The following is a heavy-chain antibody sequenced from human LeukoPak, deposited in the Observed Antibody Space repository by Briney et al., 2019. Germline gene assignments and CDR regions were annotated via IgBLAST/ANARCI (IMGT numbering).Heavy chain of an antibody. D-gene: IGHD1-26*01. CDR1: GFTFSSYS. Sequence: GGSLRLSCAASGFTFSSYSMNWVRQAPGNGLEWVSSISSSISYTYYADSVKGRFTITRDNAKYSVYLLMNSLRAEDMAVYYCASLSGSYPVDYWGQGTLVTVSS. J-gene: IGHJ4*02. CDR2: ISSSISYT. CDR3: ASLSGSYPVDY. V-gene: IGHV3-21*01.